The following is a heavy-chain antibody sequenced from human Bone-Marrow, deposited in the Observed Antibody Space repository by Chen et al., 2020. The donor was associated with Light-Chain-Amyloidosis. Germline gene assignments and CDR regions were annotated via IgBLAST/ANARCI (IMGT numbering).Heavy chain of an antibody. V-gene: IGHV3-30*04. D-gene: IGHD3-10*01. CDR2: ISHAGDYE. CDR3: ARSHGRDIYYYYGLDV. J-gene: IGHJ6*02. CDR1: RFTVNSYA. Sequence: QVQLVESGGGVVQSGRSLRVSCAASRFTVNSYAMHWVRQAPGKVLEWVAVISHAGDYESDSDALKGRFTISRDNSKTTLYLQMDSLRAEDSAVYYCARSHGRDIYYYYGLDVWGQGTTVTVSS.